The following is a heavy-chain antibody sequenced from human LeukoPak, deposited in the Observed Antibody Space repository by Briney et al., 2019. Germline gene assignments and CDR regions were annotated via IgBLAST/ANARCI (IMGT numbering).Heavy chain of an antibody. Sequence: GGSLRLFCAASEFTFSRYDMSWVRQAPGKGLEWVSVISGSGISTYYADSVKGRFTISRDNSKNTLYLQMNSLRAEDTAVYYCAKWEDVWGQGTTVTVSS. CDR1: EFTFSRYD. CDR2: ISGSGIST. CDR3: AKWEDV. J-gene: IGHJ6*02. D-gene: IGHD1-26*01. V-gene: IGHV3-23*01.